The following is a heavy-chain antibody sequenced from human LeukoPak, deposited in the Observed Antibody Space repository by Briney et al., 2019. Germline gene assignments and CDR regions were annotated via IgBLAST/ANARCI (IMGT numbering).Heavy chain of an antibody. CDR2: IIPIFGTA. D-gene: IGHD3-22*01. V-gene: IGHV1-69*05. CDR1: GGTFSSYA. J-gene: IGHJ3*01. CDR3: AAVSGYDSSGYYWP. Sequence: SVKVSCKASGGTFSSYAISWVRQAPGQGLEWMGRIIPIFGTANYAQKFQGRVTITTDESTSTAYMELSSLRSEDTAVYYCAAVSGYDSSGYYWPWGQGTMVTVSS.